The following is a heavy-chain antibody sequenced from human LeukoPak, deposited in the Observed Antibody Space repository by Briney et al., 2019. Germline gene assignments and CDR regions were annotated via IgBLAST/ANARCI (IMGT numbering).Heavy chain of an antibody. J-gene: IGHJ4*02. CDR1: GNSFSTIM. Sequence: GGSLRLSCLVSGNSFSTIMMTWVRQAPGKGLEWVATILPGGKESYRVDSVKGRFIISRDNAKNSLFLQMNSLRGDDTALYYCMSAHGYWGQGTLVTVSS. V-gene: IGHV3-7*01. CDR2: ILPGGKES. CDR3: MSAHGY.